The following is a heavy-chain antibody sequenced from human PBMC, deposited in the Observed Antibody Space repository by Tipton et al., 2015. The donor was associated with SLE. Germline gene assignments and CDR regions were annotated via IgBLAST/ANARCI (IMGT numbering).Heavy chain of an antibody. CDR1: GFTFSDYS. CDR3: ARDRAGDFDY. J-gene: IGHJ4*02. Sequence: SLRLSCAASGFTFSDYSMNWVRQAPGKGLEWVSSISGLRTYIYYADSLKGRFTISRDNAKNSLYLQMNSLRVEDTAVYYCARDRAGDFDYWGQGTLVTVSS. CDR2: ISGLRTYI. D-gene: IGHD4-17*01. V-gene: IGHV3-21*01.